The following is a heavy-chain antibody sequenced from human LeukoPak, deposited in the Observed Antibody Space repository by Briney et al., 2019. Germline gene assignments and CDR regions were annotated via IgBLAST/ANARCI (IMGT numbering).Heavy chain of an antibody. D-gene: IGHD2-2*01. Sequence: PSETLSLTCTVTDGSISSDYWRWIRQPPRKGIESIGYISYSGSTNYNPSLKSRVTISVDTSKNQFSLMLTSVTAADTAVYYCARQRPHYCSSTSCSAYNWFDPWGQGTLVTVSS. V-gene: IGHV4-59*08. J-gene: IGHJ5*02. CDR1: DGSISSDY. CDR3: ARQRPHYCSSTSCSAYNWFDP. CDR2: ISYSGST.